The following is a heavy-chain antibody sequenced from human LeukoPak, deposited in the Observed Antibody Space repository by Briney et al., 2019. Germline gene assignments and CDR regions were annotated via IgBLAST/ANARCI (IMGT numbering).Heavy chain of an antibody. CDR1: GGSISSGSYY. J-gene: IGHJ4*02. CDR3: ARVMYSYDPYFDY. CDR2: IYTSGST. Sequence: SETLSLTCTVSGGSISSGSYYWSWIRQPAGKGLEWIGRIYTSGSTNYNPSLKSRVTISVDTSKNQFSLKLSSVTAADTAVYYCARVMYSYDPYFDYWGQGTLVTVSS. V-gene: IGHV4-61*02. D-gene: IGHD5-18*01.